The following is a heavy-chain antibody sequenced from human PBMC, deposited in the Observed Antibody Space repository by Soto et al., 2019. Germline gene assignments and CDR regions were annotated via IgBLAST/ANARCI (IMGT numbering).Heavy chain of an antibody. J-gene: IGHJ4*02. Sequence: QVQLVQSGAEVKQPGSSVKVSCKASGGTFSSYAISWMRQAPGQGLEWMGGIIPIFGTANYAQKFQGRVTITADESTSTAYMDLSSLRSEDTAVYYCARGPSYYESSGYYPLDYWGQGTLVTVSS. CDR3: ARGPSYYESSGYYPLDY. D-gene: IGHD3-22*01. CDR1: GGTFSSYA. CDR2: IIPIFGTA. V-gene: IGHV1-69*01.